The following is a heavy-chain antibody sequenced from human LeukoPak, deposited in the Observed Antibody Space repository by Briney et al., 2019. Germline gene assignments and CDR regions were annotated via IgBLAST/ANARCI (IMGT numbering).Heavy chain of an antibody. D-gene: IGHD3-10*01. CDR1: GFTFSSYA. Sequence: GGSLRLSCAASGFTFSSYAMSWVRQAPGKGLEWVSAISGSGGSTYYADSVKGRFTISRDNAKNSLYLQMNSLRAEDTAVYYCARDSRFGDPGSSWGQGTLVTVSS. CDR3: ARDSRFGDPGSS. V-gene: IGHV3-23*01. J-gene: IGHJ5*02. CDR2: ISGSGGST.